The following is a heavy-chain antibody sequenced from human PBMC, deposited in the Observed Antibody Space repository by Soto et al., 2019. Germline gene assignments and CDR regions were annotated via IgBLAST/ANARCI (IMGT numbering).Heavy chain of an antibody. D-gene: IGHD5-12*01. V-gene: IGHV4-59*01. CDR1: GDSISSYF. Sequence: PSETLSLTCTVSGDSISSYFWSWIRQPPGKGLEWIGYIYNRGCTHYNPSLKSRVTISQDTSKNQFSLRLSSVTAADTAVYYCARAIDSGYFLFDPWGQGTLVTVSS. CDR2: IYNRGCT. J-gene: IGHJ5*02. CDR3: ARAIDSGYFLFDP.